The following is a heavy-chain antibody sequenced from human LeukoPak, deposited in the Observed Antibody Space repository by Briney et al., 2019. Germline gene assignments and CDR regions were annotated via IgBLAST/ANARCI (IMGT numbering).Heavy chain of an antibody. CDR1: GGSISSSSYY. D-gene: IGHD6-19*01. CDR2: IYYSGST. V-gene: IGHV4-39*01. CDR3: ARLVIAVAGGDAFDI. Sequence: NPSETLSLTCTVSGGSISSSSYYWGWIRQPPGKGLEWIGSIYYSGSTYYNPSLKSRVTISVDTSKNQFSLKLSSVTAADTAVYYCARLVIAVAGGDAFDIWGQGTMVTVSS. J-gene: IGHJ3*02.